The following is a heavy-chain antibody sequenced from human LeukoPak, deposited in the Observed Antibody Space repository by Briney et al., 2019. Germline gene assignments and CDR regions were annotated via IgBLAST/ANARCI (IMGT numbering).Heavy chain of an antibody. J-gene: IGHJ6*02. CDR3: AKIAIQLWSKPPEDGMDV. D-gene: IGHD5-18*01. CDR2: MRYDGSNK. Sequence: GGSLRLSCAASGFTFSSYGMHWVRQAPGKGLEWVAFMRYDGSNKYYADSVKGRFTISRDNSKNTLYLQMNSLRAEDTAVYYCAKIAIQLWSKPPEDGMDVWGQGTTVTVSS. CDR1: GFTFSSYG. V-gene: IGHV3-30*02.